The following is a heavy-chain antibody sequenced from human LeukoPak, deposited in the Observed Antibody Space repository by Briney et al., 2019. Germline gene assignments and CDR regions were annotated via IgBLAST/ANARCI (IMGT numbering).Heavy chain of an antibody. D-gene: IGHD2-15*01. Sequence: PGASVKVSCKASGGTFSSYAISWVRQAPGQGLEWMGGIIPIFGIANYAQKFQGRVTITADESTSTAYMELSSLRSEDTAVYYCARDHCSGGSCFYYFDYWGQGTLVTVSS. CDR3: ARDHCSGGSCFYYFDY. J-gene: IGHJ4*02. CDR2: IIPIFGIA. V-gene: IGHV1-69*01. CDR1: GGTFSSYA.